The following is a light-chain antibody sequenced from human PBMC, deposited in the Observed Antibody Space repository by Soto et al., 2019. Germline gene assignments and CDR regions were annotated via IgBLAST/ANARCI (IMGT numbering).Light chain of an antibody. CDR1: SSDVGGYDY. J-gene: IGLJ2*01. CDR3: SSNTSSTNTFEI. CDR2: DVN. Sequence: QSALTQPASVSGSPGQSITISCTGTSSDVGGYDYVSWYQQHPGKAPKLMVYDVNNRPSGVSSRFSGSKSGNTASLTISGLQADDEADYYCSSNTSSTNTFEIFGGGTKVTVL. V-gene: IGLV2-14*03.